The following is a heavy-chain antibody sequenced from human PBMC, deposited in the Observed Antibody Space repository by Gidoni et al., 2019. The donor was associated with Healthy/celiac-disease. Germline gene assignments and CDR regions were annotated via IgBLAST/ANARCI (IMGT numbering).Heavy chain of an antibody. CDR2: IYYSGST. CDR3: ARSPRSIAAAGLFDY. D-gene: IGHD6-13*01. J-gene: IGHJ4*02. Sequence: QVQLQESGPGLVKPSQTLSLTCTVSGGSISSGGYYWSWIRQHPGKGLEWIGYIYYSGSTYYNPSLKSLVTISVDTSKNQFSLKLSSVTAADTAVYYCARSPRSIAAAGLFDYWGQGTLVTVSS. V-gene: IGHV4-31*01. CDR1: GGSISSGGYY.